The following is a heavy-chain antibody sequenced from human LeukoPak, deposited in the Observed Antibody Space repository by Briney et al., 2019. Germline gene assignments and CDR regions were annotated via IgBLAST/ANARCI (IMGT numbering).Heavy chain of an antibody. J-gene: IGHJ4*02. CDR1: GDSISSYY. V-gene: IGHV4-4*09. Sequence: SETLSLTCTVSGDSISSYYWSWLRQPPGKGLEWLGYIYTSGSTNYNPSLKSRVTISVDKSKKQFSLKLRYVNAAGQAVYYWAGGEILVVVIPEFAFYYWGRGTLVPSSS. CDR2: IYTSGST. CDR3: AGGEILVVVIPEFAFYY. D-gene: IGHD3-22*01.